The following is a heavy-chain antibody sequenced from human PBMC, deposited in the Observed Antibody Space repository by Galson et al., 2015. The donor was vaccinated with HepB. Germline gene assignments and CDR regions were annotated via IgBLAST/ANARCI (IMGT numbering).Heavy chain of an antibody. CDR2: IYWDDSK. Sequence: PALVKPTQTLTLTCSFSGLSLTTSGVTVAWIRQPPGKALEWLAHIYWDDSKRYSPSLENRLTITKDTSKNQVVFTMTNMAPVDTATYYCAHRRDPYCATTGCWGGDWNFDLWGRVTLVTVSS. CDR3: AHRRDPYCATTGCWGGDWNFDL. D-gene: IGHD2-2*01. CDR1: GLSLTTSGVT. V-gene: IGHV2-5*02. J-gene: IGHJ2*01.